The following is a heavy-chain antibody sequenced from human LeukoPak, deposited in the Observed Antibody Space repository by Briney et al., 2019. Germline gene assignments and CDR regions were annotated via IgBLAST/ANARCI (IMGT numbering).Heavy chain of an antibody. Sequence: SRTLPDTRPISGYSVSINSYVWNWTRQSPSRGLEWLGRTYYKSKWTCNFAISVKTQITIDPDISKNQFSLHLNSVTPEDTAVYYCARGDIALDYWGQGTLVTVSS. V-gene: IGHV6-1*01. CDR2: TYYKSKWTC. J-gene: IGHJ4*02. CDR3: ARGDIALDY. D-gene: IGHD5-12*01. CDR1: GYSVSINSYV.